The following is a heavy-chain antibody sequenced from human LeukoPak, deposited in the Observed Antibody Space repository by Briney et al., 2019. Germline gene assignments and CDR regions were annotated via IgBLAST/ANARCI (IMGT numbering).Heavy chain of an antibody. CDR3: AKDSGSYSGFDY. J-gene: IGHJ4*02. Sequence: GGSLRLSCAASGFTFSSYSMNWVRQAPGKGLEWVSVIYSGGSTYYADSVKGRFTISRDNSKNTLYLQMNSLRAEDTAVYYCAKDSGSYSGFDYWGQGTLVTVSS. D-gene: IGHD1-26*01. CDR2: IYSGGST. V-gene: IGHV3-NL1*01. CDR1: GFTFSSYS.